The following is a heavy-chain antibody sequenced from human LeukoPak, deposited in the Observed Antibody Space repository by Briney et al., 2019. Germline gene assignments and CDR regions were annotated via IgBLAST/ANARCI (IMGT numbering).Heavy chain of an antibody. CDR2: ISSSSSYI. D-gene: IGHD1-26*01. Sequence: GGSLRLSCAASGFTFSSYSMNWVRQAPGKGLEWVSSISSSSSYIYYADSVKGRFTISRDDAKNSLYLQMNSLRAEDTAVYYCARDPWGRLGYWGQGTLVTVSS. CDR1: GFTFSSYS. CDR3: ARDPWGRLGY. V-gene: IGHV3-21*01. J-gene: IGHJ4*02.